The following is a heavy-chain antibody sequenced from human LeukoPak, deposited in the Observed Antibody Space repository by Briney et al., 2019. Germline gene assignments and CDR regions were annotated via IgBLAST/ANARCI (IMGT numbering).Heavy chain of an antibody. J-gene: IGHJ4*02. CDR1: NGSISSYY. CDR3: ARDYKVATRSVFDY. Sequence: SETLSLTCTVSNGSISSYYWSWIRQPPGKGLEWIGYIYYSGSTNYNPSLKSRVTISVDTSKNQFSLKLSSVTAADTAVYYCARDYKVATRSVFDYWGQGTLVTVSS. D-gene: IGHD5-12*01. CDR2: IYYSGST. V-gene: IGHV4-59*01.